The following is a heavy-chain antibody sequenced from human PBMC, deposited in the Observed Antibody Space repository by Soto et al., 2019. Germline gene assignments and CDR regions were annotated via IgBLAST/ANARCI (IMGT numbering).Heavy chain of an antibody. D-gene: IGHD3-9*01. CDR1: GFTFSNAW. J-gene: IGHJ6*03. V-gene: IGHV3-15*01. Sequence: EVQLVESGGGLVKPGGSLRLSCAASGFTFSNAWMSWVRQAPGKGLEWVGRIKSKTDGGTTDYAAPVKGRFTISRDDSKNTLYLQMNSLKTEDTAVYYCTTYLRAPYDIFTGYPKLDYYYYMDVWGKGTTVTVSS. CDR2: IKSKTDGGTT. CDR3: TTYLRAPYDIFTGYPKLDYYYYMDV.